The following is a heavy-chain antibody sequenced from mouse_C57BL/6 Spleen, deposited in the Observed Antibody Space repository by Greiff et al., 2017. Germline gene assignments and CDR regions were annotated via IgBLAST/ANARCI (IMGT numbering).Heavy chain of an antibody. CDR3: ARSSMVTPAMDY. CDR2: INPSSGYT. Sequence: VQLQQSGAELARPGASVKMSCKASGYTFTSYTMHWVKQRPGQGLEWIGYINPSSGYTKYNQKFKDKATLTADKSSSTAYMQLSSLTSEDSAVYYCARSSMVTPAMDYWGQGTSVTVSS. V-gene: IGHV1-4*01. D-gene: IGHD2-2*01. CDR1: GYTFTSYT. J-gene: IGHJ4*01.